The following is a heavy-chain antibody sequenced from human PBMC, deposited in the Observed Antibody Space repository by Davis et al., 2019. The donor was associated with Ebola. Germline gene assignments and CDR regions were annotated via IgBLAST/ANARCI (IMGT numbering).Heavy chain of an antibody. Sequence: PGGSLRLSCAASGFTFSSYAMHWVRQAPGKGLEWVAVISYDGSNKYYADSVKGRFTISRDNSKNTLYLQMNSLRAEDTAVYYCARGYDSSGYYYTPFDYWGQGTLVTVSS. J-gene: IGHJ4*02. V-gene: IGHV3-30-3*01. CDR2: ISYDGSNK. CDR3: ARGYDSSGYYYTPFDY. CDR1: GFTFSSYA. D-gene: IGHD3-22*01.